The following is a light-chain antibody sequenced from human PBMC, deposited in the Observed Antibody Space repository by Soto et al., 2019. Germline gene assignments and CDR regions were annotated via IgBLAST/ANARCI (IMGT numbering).Light chain of an antibody. CDR2: GST. CDR3: HSYDSSLTVVL. J-gene: IGLJ2*01. CDR1: NSNIGAGYD. Sequence: QSVLTQPPSVSGATGQRVTISCTGINSNIGAGYDVNWYQQLPGLVPKLLIYGSTRRPSGVPERFSGSKSDTSASLAITGLQAEDEAHYYCHSYDSSLTVVLFGGGTKLTVL. V-gene: IGLV1-40*01.